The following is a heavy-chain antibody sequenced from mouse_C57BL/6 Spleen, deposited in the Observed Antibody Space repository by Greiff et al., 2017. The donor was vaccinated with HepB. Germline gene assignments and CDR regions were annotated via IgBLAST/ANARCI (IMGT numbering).Heavy chain of an antibody. D-gene: IGHD4-1*01. CDR1: GFNIKDDY. Sequence: VQLQQSGAELVRPGASVKLSCTASGFNIKDDYMHWVKQRPEQGLEWIGWIDPENGDTEYASKFQGKATITADTSSNTAYLQLSSLTSEDTAVYYCTLANWDGFNYWGQGTTLTVSS. J-gene: IGHJ2*01. CDR3: TLANWDGFNY. CDR2: IDPENGDT. V-gene: IGHV14-4*01.